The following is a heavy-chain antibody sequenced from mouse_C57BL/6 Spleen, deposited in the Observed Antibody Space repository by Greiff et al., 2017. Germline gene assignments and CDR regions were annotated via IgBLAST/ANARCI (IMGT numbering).Heavy chain of an antibody. CDR1: GYTFTSSW. V-gene: IGHV1-55*01. J-gene: IGHJ4*01. D-gene: IGHD1-1*01. CDR3: ARCYYGSNDYAMDY. Sequence: QVQLQQPGAELVKPGASVKMSCKASGYTFTSSWITWVKQRPGQGLEWIGDIYPGSGSTNYNEKFKSKATLTVDTSSSTAYMQLSSLTSEDSAVYYCARCYYGSNDYAMDYWGQGTSVTVSS. CDR2: IYPGSGST.